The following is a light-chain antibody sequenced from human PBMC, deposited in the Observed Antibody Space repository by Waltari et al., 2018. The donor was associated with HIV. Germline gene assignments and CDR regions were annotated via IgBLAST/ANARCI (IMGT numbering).Light chain of an antibody. J-gene: IGKJ1*01. Sequence: DIHMSQSPPTLTASVGDRVNITCRASQNVGTWLAWYQQKPGEAPKLLIHKATDVEDGVPSRFSGSASGTEFTLTIDSLHPEDVATFYCHQYRNYLGSFGQGTKLELK. CDR1: QNVGTW. CDR3: HQYRNYLGS. V-gene: IGKV1-5*03. CDR2: KAT.